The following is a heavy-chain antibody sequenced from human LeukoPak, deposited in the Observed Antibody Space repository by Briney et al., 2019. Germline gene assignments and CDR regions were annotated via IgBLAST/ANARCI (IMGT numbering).Heavy chain of an antibody. CDR3: ARSAVADTLSAYYFEY. V-gene: IGHV1-18*04. D-gene: IGHD6-19*01. CDR2: ISAYNGNT. J-gene: IGHJ4*02. CDR1: SYTFITND. Sequence: ASVKVSCKASSYTFITNDISWVRQAPGQGLEWMGWISAYNGNTNYAQKLQGRVTMTTDTSTNTAYMELRSLRFDDAAVYYCARSAVADTLSAYYFEYWGQGTLVTVSS.